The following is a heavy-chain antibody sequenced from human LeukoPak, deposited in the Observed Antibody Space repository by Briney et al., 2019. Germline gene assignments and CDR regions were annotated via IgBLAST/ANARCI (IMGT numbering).Heavy chain of an antibody. CDR3: ARGSKAAPGTFDY. V-gene: IGHV4-61*01. J-gene: IGHJ4*02. CDR1: GGSVSSGSYY. Sequence: SETLSLTCTVSGGSVSSGSYYWSWIRQPPGKGLEWIGYIYYSGSTNYNPSLKSRVAISVDTSKNQFSLKLSSVTAADTAVYYCARGSKAAPGTFDYWGQGTLVTVSS. CDR2: IYYSGST. D-gene: IGHD6-13*01.